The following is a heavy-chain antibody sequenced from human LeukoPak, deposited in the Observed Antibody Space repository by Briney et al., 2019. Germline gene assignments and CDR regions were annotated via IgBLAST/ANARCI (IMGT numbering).Heavy chain of an antibody. CDR2: ISSSSSYT. CDR3: ARAPWIQLWSRTRDFDDY. CDR1: GFTFSGYY. V-gene: IGHV3-11*06. Sequence: NPGGSLRLSCAGSGFTFSGYYMSWIRQAPGKGLEWVAYISSSSSYTNYADSVKGRFTISRDNSKNTLYLQMNSLRAEDTAVYYCARAPWIQLWSRTRDFDDYWGQGTLVTVSS. D-gene: IGHD5-18*01. J-gene: IGHJ4*02.